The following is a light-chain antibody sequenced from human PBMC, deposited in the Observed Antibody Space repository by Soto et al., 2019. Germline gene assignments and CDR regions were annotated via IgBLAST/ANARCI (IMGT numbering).Light chain of an antibody. CDR2: DAS. J-gene: IGKJ4*01. V-gene: IGKV3-11*01. CDR3: QRRDWPLA. CDR1: QSISSH. Sequence: EIVLTQSPATLSLSPGERATLSCRASQSISSHLTWYQQKPGQAPRLLIYDASNRATDIPARFSGSGSGTDFTITISSLEPEDFAVYYCQRRDWPLAFGGGTKVEIK.